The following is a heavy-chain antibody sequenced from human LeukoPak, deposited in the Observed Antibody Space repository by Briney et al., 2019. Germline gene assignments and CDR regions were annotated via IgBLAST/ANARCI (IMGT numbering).Heavy chain of an antibody. V-gene: IGHV4-59*01. CDR3: ARSHKAMAGEGLFDY. D-gene: IGHD5-18*01. CDR1: GGSISSYY. CDR2: IYYSENT. Sequence: PSETLSLTCTVPGGSISSYYWSWLRQPPGKGLEWIGYIYYSENTNYNPSLKSRVTISVDTSKNQFSLKLSSVTAADTAVYYCARSHKAMAGEGLFDYWGQGTLVTVSS. J-gene: IGHJ4*02.